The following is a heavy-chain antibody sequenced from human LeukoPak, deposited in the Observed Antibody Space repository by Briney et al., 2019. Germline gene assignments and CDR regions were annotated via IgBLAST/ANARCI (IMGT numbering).Heavy chain of an antibody. CDR2: LYYSGST. J-gene: IGHJ4*02. CDR1: GGSISSTSYY. V-gene: IGHV4-39*01. Sequence: SETLSLTCTVSGGSISSTSYYWGWIRQPPGKGLEWIGSLYYSGSTYFNPSLKSRVTISEDTSKKQFSLKLTSVTAADTAVYYCVRHVPAVDDYVWGSYRYSYFDYWGQGTLVTVSS. CDR3: VRHVPAVDDYVWGSYRYSYFDY. D-gene: IGHD3-16*02.